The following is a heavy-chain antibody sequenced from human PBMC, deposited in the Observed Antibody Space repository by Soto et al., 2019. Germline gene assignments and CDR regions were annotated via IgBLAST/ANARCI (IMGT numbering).Heavy chain of an antibody. V-gene: IGHV4-30-4*01. CDR1: GGSISSGDYY. D-gene: IGHD4-4*01. J-gene: IGHJ4*02. CDR2: IYYSGST. Sequence: SETLSLTCTVSGGSISSGDYYWSWIRQPPGKGLEWIGYIYYSGSTYYNSSLKSRVTISVDTSKNQFSLKLSSVTAADTAVYYCARDHAELGNSYYFDYWGQGTLVTVSS. CDR3: ARDHAELGNSYYFDY.